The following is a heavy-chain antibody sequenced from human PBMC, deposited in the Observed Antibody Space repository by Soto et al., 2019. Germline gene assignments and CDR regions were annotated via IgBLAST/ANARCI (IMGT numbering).Heavy chain of an antibody. CDR1: GGTFSSYT. V-gene: IGHV1-69*02. Sequence: SVKVSCKASGGTFSSYTISWVRQAPGQGLEWMGRIIPILGIANYAQKFQGRVTITADKSTSTAYMELSSLRSEDTAVYYCARAHRVAGGIDYWGQGTLVTVSS. D-gene: IGHD6-19*01. CDR2: IIPILGIA. J-gene: IGHJ4*02. CDR3: ARAHRVAGGIDY.